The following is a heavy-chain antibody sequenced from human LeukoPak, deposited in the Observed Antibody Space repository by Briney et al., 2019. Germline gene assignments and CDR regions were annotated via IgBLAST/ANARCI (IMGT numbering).Heavy chain of an antibody. CDR3: ARPYGSGSPHFDY. CDR1: GFTFSSYE. V-gene: IGHV3-48*03. CDR2: ISSSGSTR. J-gene: IGHJ4*02. Sequence: PGGSLRLSCAGSGFTFSSYEMNWVRQAPGKGLEWVSYISSSGSTRYYADSVKGRFTISRDNAKNSLYLQMNSLRAEDTAVYYCARPYGSGSPHFDYWGQGTLVTVSS. D-gene: IGHD3-10*01.